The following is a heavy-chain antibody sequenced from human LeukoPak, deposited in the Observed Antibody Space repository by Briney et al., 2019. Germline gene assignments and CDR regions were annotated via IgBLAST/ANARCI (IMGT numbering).Heavy chain of an antibody. CDR3: AKWGDYDVLTGYYVSDY. V-gene: IGHV3-23*01. Sequence: SXAASGFTFSNYAMSWVRQAPGKGLEWVSAITGSGGNTYYADSVKGRFTISRDNSKNTVFLQMNSLRAEDTAVYYCAKWGDYDVLTGYYVSDYWGQRTLVTVSS. D-gene: IGHD3-9*01. CDR2: ITGSGGNT. CDR1: GFTFSNYA. J-gene: IGHJ4*02.